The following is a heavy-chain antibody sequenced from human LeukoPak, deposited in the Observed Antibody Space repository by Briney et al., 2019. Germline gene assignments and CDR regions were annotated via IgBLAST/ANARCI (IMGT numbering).Heavy chain of an antibody. Sequence: PGGSLRLSCAASGFTFSSYWMHWVRQAPGKGLEWVAVISFDGSNKYYADSVKGRFTISRDNSKNTLYLQMNSLRAEDTAVYYCAKDRSGSYFDYWGQGTLVTVSS. CDR2: ISFDGSNK. D-gene: IGHD1-26*01. CDR1: GFTFSSYW. V-gene: IGHV3-30*18. CDR3: AKDRSGSYFDY. J-gene: IGHJ4*02.